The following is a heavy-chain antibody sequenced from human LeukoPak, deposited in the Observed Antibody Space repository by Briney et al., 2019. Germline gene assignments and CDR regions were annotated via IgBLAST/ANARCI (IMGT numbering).Heavy chain of an antibody. J-gene: IGHJ4*02. V-gene: IGHV5-51*01. D-gene: IGHD6-13*01. CDR3: ARAYGSTYYFDY. CDR1: GYSFTSYW. Sequence: GESLKISCKGSGYSFTSYWIGWVRQVPGKGREWMGIIYPGDSDTRYRPSFQGQVTISVDKSITTAYLQWSSLKASDTAMYYCARAYGSTYYFDYWGQGTLVTVSS. CDR2: IYPGDSDT.